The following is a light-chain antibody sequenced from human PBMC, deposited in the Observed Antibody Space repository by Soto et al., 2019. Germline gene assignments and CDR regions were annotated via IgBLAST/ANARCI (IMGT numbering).Light chain of an antibody. Sequence: DIQMTQSPSTLSGSVVDRVTITCRASQSISSWLAWYQQKPGKAPKLLIYDASSLESGVPSRFSGSGSGTEFTLTISSLQPDDFATYYCQQYNSYWITFGQGTRLEIK. J-gene: IGKJ5*01. CDR1: QSISSW. CDR3: QQYNSYWIT. V-gene: IGKV1-5*01. CDR2: DAS.